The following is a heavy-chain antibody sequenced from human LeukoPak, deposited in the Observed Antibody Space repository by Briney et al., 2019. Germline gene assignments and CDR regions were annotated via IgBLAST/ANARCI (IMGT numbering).Heavy chain of an antibody. CDR2: ISYDGSNK. V-gene: IGHV3-30*04. D-gene: IGHD4-11*01. Sequence: PGGSLRLSCAASGFTFSSYAMHWVRQAPGKGLEWVAVISYDGSNKYYADSVKGRFTISRDNSKNTLYLQMNSLRAEDTAVYYCAWQYHRSLWGQGTLVTVSS. CDR3: AWQYHRSL. CDR1: GFTFSSYA. J-gene: IGHJ4*02.